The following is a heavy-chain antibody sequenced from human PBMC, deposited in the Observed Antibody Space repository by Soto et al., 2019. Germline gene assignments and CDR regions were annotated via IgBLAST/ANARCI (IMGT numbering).Heavy chain of an antibody. Sequence: EVQLLESGGGLVQPGGSLRLSCAASGFTLSSYAMSWVRQAPGKGLEWVSAISGSGGSTYYADSVKGRFTISRDNSKNTLYLQMNSLRAEDTAVYYCAKDPGDYDYIWGSYRPSDYWGQGTLVTVSS. CDR2: ISGSGGST. D-gene: IGHD3-16*02. CDR1: GFTLSSYA. CDR3: AKDPGDYDYIWGSYRPSDY. J-gene: IGHJ4*02. V-gene: IGHV3-23*01.